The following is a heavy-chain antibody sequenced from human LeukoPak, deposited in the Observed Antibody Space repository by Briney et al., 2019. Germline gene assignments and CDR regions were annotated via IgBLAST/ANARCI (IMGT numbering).Heavy chain of an antibody. J-gene: IGHJ5*02. CDR2: INPNSGGT. CDR1: GYTFTGYY. Sequence: APVKVSCKASGYTFTGYYMHWVRQAPGQGLEWMGWINPNSGGTNYAQKFQGRVTMTRDTSISTAYMELSRLRSDDTAVYYCAREKRGFLEWLTYNWFDPWGQGTLVTVSS. CDR3: AREKRGFLEWLTYNWFDP. V-gene: IGHV1-2*02. D-gene: IGHD3-3*01.